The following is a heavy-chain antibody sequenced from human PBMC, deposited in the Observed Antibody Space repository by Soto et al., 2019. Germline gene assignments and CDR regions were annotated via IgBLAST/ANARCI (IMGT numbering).Heavy chain of an antibody. Sequence: RASVKVSCKVSGYTLTELSMHWVRQAPGKGLEWMGGFDPEDGETIYAQKFQGRVTMTEDTSTDTAYMELSSLRSEDTAVYYCATLKFRGYSSGWYSGWGQGTLVTVSS. CDR2: FDPEDGET. J-gene: IGHJ4*02. V-gene: IGHV1-24*01. D-gene: IGHD6-19*01. CDR3: ATLKFRGYSSGWYSG. CDR1: GYTLTELS.